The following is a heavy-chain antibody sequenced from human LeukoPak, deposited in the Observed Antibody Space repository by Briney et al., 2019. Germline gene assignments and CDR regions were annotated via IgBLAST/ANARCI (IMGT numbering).Heavy chain of an antibody. CDR3: ARPYCSAGNCYSNFDS. V-gene: IGHV4-34*01. D-gene: IGHD2-15*01. CDR1: GGSFSGYY. CDR2: INHSGST. J-gene: IGHJ4*02. Sequence: SETLSLTCAVYGGSFSGYYWSWIRQPPGKGLEWIGEINHSGSTNYNPSLKSRVTISVDTSKNQFSLKLSSVTAADTAVYYCARPYCSAGNCYSNFDSWGQGTLVTVSS.